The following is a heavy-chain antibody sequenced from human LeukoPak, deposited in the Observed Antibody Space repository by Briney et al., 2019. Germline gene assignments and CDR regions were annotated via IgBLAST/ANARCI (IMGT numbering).Heavy chain of an antibody. Sequence: GESLKISCKGSGYIFTTYWIGWVRQMPGKGLEWMGIIYPGDSDTRYSPSFQGQVTIPADKSISTAYLQWSSLKASDTAMYYCARSLAYYDILTGYYSSWFDPWGQGTLVTVSS. CDR1: GYIFTTYW. D-gene: IGHD3-9*01. CDR3: ARSLAYYDILTGYYSSWFDP. V-gene: IGHV5-51*01. CDR2: IYPGDSDT. J-gene: IGHJ5*02.